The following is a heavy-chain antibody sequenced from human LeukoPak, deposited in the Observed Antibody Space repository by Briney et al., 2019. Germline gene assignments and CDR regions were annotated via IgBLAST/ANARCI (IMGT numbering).Heavy chain of an antibody. CDR1: GGSISSGGYY. CDR3: ARTGRYYDILTGYYTNYYFDY. D-gene: IGHD3-9*01. V-gene: IGHV4-31*03. J-gene: IGHJ4*02. Sequence: SETLSLTCTVSGGSISSGGYYWSWIRQHPGKGLEWIGYIYYSGSTYYNPSLKSRVTISVDTSKNQFSLKLSSVTAADTAVYYCARTGRYYDILTGYYTNYYFDYWGQGTLVTVSS. CDR2: IYYSGST.